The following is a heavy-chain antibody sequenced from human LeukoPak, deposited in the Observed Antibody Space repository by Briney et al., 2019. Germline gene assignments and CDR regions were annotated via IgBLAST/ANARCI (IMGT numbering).Heavy chain of an antibody. V-gene: IGHV3-30*18. J-gene: IGHJ6*03. Sequence: TGRSLRLSCAASGFTFSSYGMHWVRQAPGKGLEWVAVIWYGGSNKYYADSVKGRFTISRDNSKNTLYLQMNSLRAEDTAVYYCAKGGGWDCSSTSCYYYYYMDVWGKGTTVTVFS. CDR3: AKGGGWDCSSTSCYYYYYMDV. CDR2: IWYGGSNK. CDR1: GFTFSSYG. D-gene: IGHD2-2*01.